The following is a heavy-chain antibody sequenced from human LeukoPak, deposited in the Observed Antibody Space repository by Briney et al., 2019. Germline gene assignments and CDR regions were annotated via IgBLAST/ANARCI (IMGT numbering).Heavy chain of an antibody. CDR3: ARQEIAESPDY. CDR2: IDPSDSYT. Sequence: GESLKISCKGSGYSFTSYWISWVRQMPGKGLEWMGRIDPSDSYTNYSPSFQGHVTISANKSISTAYLQWSSLKASDSAMYYCARQEIAESPDYWGQGTLVTVSS. D-gene: IGHD6-13*01. V-gene: IGHV5-10-1*01. J-gene: IGHJ4*02. CDR1: GYSFTSYW.